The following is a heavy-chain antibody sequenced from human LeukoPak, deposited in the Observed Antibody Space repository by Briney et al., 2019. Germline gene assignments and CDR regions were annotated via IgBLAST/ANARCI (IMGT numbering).Heavy chain of an antibody. CDR2: IKQDGSEK. D-gene: IGHD3-3*01. CDR1: GFTFSNYW. Sequence: GGSLRLSCVVSGFTFSNYWMSWVRQAPGKGLEWVANIKQDGSEKYYVDSVKGRFTVSRDNSKNSLYLHMSSLRTEDTALFYCAKDTIPYGRSYYYMDVWGKGTTVTVSS. CDR3: AKDTIPYGRSYYYMDV. V-gene: IGHV3-7*03. J-gene: IGHJ6*03.